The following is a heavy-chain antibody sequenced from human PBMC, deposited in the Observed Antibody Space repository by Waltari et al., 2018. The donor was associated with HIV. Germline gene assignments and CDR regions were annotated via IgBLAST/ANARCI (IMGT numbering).Heavy chain of an antibody. CDR2: IYYSGST. D-gene: IGHD6-13*01. CDR1: GGSISSYY. J-gene: IGHJ4*02. CDR3: ARVPSIAAAGTPYYFDY. Sequence: QVQLQESGPGLVKPSETLSLTCTVSGGSISSYYWSWIRQPPGKGLEWIGYIYYSGSTNYNPSLKSRVTISVDTSKSQFSLKLSSVTAADTAVYYCARVPSIAAAGTPYYFDYWGQGTLVTVSS. V-gene: IGHV4-59*01.